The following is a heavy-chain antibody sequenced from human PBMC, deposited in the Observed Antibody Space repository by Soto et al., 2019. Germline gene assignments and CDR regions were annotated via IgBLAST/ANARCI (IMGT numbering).Heavy chain of an antibody. CDR2: IYYSGST. CDR3: AREYGSGGWFDP. V-gene: IGHV4-31*03. J-gene: IGHJ5*02. Sequence: QVQLQESGPGLVKPSQTLSLTCTVSGAFLTSDGYYWRWIRQHPGKGLEYIGYIYYSGSTYYNPSLKSRVSISVDTSNKQFSLNLHSVTAADTAVYFCAREYGSGGWFDPWGQGTLVTVSS. CDR1: GAFLTSDGYY. D-gene: IGHD3-10*01.